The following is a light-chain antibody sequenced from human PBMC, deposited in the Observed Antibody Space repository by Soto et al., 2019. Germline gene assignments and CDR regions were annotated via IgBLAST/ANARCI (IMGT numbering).Light chain of an antibody. J-gene: IGLJ2*01. CDR3: CSHSNSATRVV. V-gene: IGLV2-14*03. Sequence: QSALTQPASVSGSPGQSITISCTGTSSDVGGYNYVSWYQQYPGKAPKFMIYDVSNRPSGVSNRFSGSKSGNTASLTISGLQAEDEADYYCCSHSNSATRVVCGGGTKVTVL. CDR1: SSDVGGYNY. CDR2: DVS.